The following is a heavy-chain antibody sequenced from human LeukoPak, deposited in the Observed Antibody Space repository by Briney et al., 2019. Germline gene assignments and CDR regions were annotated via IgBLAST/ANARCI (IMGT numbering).Heavy chain of an antibody. J-gene: IGHJ5*02. V-gene: IGHV3-23*01. D-gene: IGHD6-19*01. CDR2: ISGSGGST. Sequence: GGSLRLSCAASGFTFSSYAMSWVRQAPGKGLEWVSAISGSGGSTYYADSVKGRFTISRDNSKNTLYLQMNSLRAEDTAVYYCAKDPPRDSSGWYEGLNWLDPWGQGTLVTVSS. CDR3: AKDPPRDSSGWYEGLNWLDP. CDR1: GFTFSSYA.